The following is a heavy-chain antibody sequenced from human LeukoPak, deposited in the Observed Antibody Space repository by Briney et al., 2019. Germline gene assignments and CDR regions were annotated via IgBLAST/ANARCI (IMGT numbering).Heavy chain of an antibody. D-gene: IGHD2-2*01. V-gene: IGHV3-48*04. CDR2: ISSSSSTI. Sequence: PGGSLRLSCAASGFTFSSYSMNWFRQAPGKGLEWVSYISSSSSTIYYADSVKGRFTISRDNAKNSLYLQMNSLRAEDTAVYYCARVGRSIVVVPAATDYWGQGTLVTVSS. CDR3: ARVGRSIVVVPAATDY. J-gene: IGHJ4*02. CDR1: GFTFSSYS.